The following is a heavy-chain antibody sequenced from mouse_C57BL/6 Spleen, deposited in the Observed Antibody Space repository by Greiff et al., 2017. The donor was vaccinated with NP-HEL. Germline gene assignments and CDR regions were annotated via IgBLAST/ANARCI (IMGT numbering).Heavy chain of an antibody. J-gene: IGHJ4*01. Sequence: EVQLQESGAELVRPGASVKLSCTASGFNIKDDYMHWVKQRPEQGLEWIGWIDPENGDTEYASKFQGKATITADTSSNTAYLQLSSLTSEDTAVYYCTTGYYGSSLRSAMDYWGQGTSVTVSS. CDR1: GFNIKDDY. D-gene: IGHD1-1*01. CDR2: IDPENGDT. CDR3: TTGYYGSSLRSAMDY. V-gene: IGHV14-4*01.